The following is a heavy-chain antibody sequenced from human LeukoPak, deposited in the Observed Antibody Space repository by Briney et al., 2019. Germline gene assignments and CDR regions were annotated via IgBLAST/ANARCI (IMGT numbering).Heavy chain of an antibody. CDR2: ISAYNGNT. Sequence: ASVKVSCKASGYTFTSYGISWVRQAPGQGLEWMGWISAYNGNTNYAQKLQGRVTMTTDTSTSTAYMELRSLRSDDTAVYYCARGSHCTNGVCYNFDYWGQGTLVTVPS. CDR3: ARGSHCTNGVCYNFDY. J-gene: IGHJ4*02. V-gene: IGHV1-18*01. D-gene: IGHD2-8*01. CDR1: GYTFTSYG.